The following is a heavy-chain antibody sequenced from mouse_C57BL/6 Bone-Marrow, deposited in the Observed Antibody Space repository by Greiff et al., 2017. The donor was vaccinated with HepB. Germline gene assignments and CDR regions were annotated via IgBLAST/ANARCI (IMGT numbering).Heavy chain of an antibody. J-gene: IGHJ3*01. D-gene: IGHD2-4*01. CDR2: IWGVGST. CDR3: ATFYYDYDEAWFAY. CDR1: GFSLTSYG. V-gene: IGHV2-6*01. Sequence: VKLMESGPGLVAPSQSLSITCTVSGFSLTSYGVDWVRQSPGKGLEWLGVIWGVGSTNYNSALKSRLSISKDNSKSQVFLKMNSLQTDDTAMYYCATFYYDYDEAWFAYWGQGTLVTVSA.